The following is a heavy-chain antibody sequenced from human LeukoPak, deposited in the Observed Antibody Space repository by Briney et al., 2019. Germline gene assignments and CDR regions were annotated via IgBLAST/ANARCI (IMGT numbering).Heavy chain of an antibody. CDR2: MNPNSGNT. V-gene: IGHV1-8*01. D-gene: IGHD3-3*01. Sequence: ASVKVSCKASGYTFTSYDINWVRQATGQGLEWMGWMNPNSGNTGYAQKFQGRVTMTRNTSISTAYMELSSLRSEDTAVYYCARVRSHYDFWSGYYTGHYYYYGMDVWGQGTTVTVSS. CDR1: GYTFTSYD. J-gene: IGHJ6*02. CDR3: ARVRSHYDFWSGYYTGHYYYYGMDV.